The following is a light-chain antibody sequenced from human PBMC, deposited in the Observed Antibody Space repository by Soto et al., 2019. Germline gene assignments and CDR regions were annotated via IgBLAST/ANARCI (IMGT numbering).Light chain of an antibody. CDR1: QDIRSD. CDR2: AAS. CDR3: LQHKSYPFT. Sequence: DIQMTQSPSSLSASVGDRVTITCRASQDIRSDLGWFKQKPGKAPKRLIYAASTLESGVPSRFSGSRSGTEFTLTISSLQPEDFATYYGLQHKSYPFTFGPGTKVDIK. J-gene: IGKJ3*01. V-gene: IGKV1-17*01.